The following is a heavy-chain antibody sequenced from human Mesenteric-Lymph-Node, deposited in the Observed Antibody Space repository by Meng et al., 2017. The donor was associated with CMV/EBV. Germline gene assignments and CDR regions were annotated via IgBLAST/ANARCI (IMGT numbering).Heavy chain of an antibody. Sequence: GESLKISCAASAFTFSRYSMNWVRQAPGKGLEWVSSISTGSSYIFYADSVKGRFTISRDNAKNSLYLQMNSLRAEDTAVYYCARQQYSSSWFFDYWGQGTLVTVSS. CDR1: AFTFSRYS. J-gene: IGHJ4*02. CDR2: ISTGSSYI. CDR3: ARQQYSSSWFFDY. D-gene: IGHD6-13*01. V-gene: IGHV3-21*04.